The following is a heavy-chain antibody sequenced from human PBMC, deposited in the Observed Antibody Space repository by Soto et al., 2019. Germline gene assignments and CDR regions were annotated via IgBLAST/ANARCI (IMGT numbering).Heavy chain of an antibody. CDR3: VREDGIAGATSAFDY. CDR2: INGRGNYI. V-gene: IGHV3-21*06. D-gene: IGHD1-26*01. Sequence: GGSLRLSCAASGFTFSSYSMNWVRQAPGKGLEWVSSINGRGNYIYYADSVKGRFTISRDNAKNSLYLQMNRLTVEDTAVYSCVREDGIAGATSAFDYWGQGTPVAVSS. J-gene: IGHJ4*02. CDR1: GFTFSSYS.